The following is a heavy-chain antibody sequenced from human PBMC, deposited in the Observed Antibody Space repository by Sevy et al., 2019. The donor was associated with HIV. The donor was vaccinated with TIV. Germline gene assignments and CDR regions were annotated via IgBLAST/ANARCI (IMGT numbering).Heavy chain of an antibody. CDR3: ARHLTDGTYYT. Sequence: SETLSLTCGVSGYSISSGYYWGWIRQPPGKGLEWIGTIFHSGSAYYNPSLKSRVTISVDTSKNQFSLKLSSVTAADTAVYYCARHLTDGTYYTWGQGTLVTVSS. CDR2: IFHSGSA. J-gene: IGHJ4*02. D-gene: IGHD1-26*01. CDR1: GYSISSGYY. V-gene: IGHV4-38-2*01.